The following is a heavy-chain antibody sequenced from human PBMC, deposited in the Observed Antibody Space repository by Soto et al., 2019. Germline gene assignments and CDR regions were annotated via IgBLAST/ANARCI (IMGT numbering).Heavy chain of an antibody. J-gene: IGHJ4*02. D-gene: IGHD2-2*01. CDR2: INSDGSST. CDR1: GFTFSSYW. V-gene: IGHV3-74*01. CDR3: ARGEGSTSAFDY. Sequence: PGGSLRLSCAASGFTFSSYWMHWVRQAPGKGLVWVSRINSDGSSTSYADSVKGRLTISRDNAKNTLYLQMNSLRAEDTAVYYCARGEGSTSAFDYWGQGTLVTVSS.